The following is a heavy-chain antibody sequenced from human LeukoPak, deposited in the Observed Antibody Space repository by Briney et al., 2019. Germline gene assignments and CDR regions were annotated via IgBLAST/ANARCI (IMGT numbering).Heavy chain of an antibody. V-gene: IGHV3-73*01. CDR1: GFALSDCA. Sequence: GGSLRLSCAASGFALSDCAMHWVRQASGKGLEWVGLIRTKGANYATAYAASVKGRFIISRDDSSNMAYLQMNSLKNDDTAVYYCTRDGGSYSHLDNWGPGTRVTVSS. D-gene: IGHD1-26*01. J-gene: IGHJ4*02. CDR2: IRTKGANYAT. CDR3: TRDGGSYSHLDN.